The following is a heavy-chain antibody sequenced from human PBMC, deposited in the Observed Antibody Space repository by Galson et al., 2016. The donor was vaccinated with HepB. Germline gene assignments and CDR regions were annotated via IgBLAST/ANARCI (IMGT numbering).Heavy chain of an antibody. J-gene: IGHJ2*01. V-gene: IGHV4-4*02. Sequence: SETLSLTCAVSGVSISSSDWWSWVRQPPGQGLEWIGQIFHSGRVNYTPSLASRVTISVDTSNNHFSLKLTSVTAADTAVYFCARTPLRDFSSFIYWPFDLWGRGTLVTVSS. CDR3: ARTPLRDFSSFIYWPFDL. CDR1: GVSISSSDW. D-gene: IGHD4-11*01. CDR2: IFHSGRV.